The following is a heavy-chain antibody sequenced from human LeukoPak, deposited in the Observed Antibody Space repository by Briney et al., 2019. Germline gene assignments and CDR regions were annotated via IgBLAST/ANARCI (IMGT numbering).Heavy chain of an antibody. V-gene: IGHV3-11*01. D-gene: IGHD5-12*01. J-gene: IGHJ4*02. CDR2: ISSSGSTI. CDR3: ARGYPRSGHEVDY. Sequence: GGSLRLSCAASGFTFSSYAMSWIRQAPGKGLEWVSYISSSGSTIYYADSVKGRFTISRDNAKNSLYLQMNSLRAEDTAVYYCARGYPRSGHEVDYWGQGTLVTVSS. CDR1: GFTFSSYA.